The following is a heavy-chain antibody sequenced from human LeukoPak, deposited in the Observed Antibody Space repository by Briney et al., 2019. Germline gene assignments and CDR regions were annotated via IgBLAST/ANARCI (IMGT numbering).Heavy chain of an antibody. CDR3: AREPRIPGIAVAAPMGVDY. Sequence: LGASVKVSCKASGYTFTSYGISWVRQAPGQGLEWMGWISAYNGNTNYAQKLQGRVTMTTDTSTSTAYMELRSLRSDDTAVYYCAREPRIPGIAVAAPMGVDYWGQGTLVTVSS. V-gene: IGHV1-18*01. CDR1: GYTFTSYG. CDR2: ISAYNGNT. D-gene: IGHD6-19*01. J-gene: IGHJ4*02.